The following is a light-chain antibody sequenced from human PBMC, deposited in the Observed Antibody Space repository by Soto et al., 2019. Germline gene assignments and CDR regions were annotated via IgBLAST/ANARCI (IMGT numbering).Light chain of an antibody. J-gene: IGLJ1*01. CDR1: KLGDKY. Sequence: SYELTQPPSVSVSPGKTASITCSGDKLGDKYACWYQQKPGQSPVLVIYQDSKRPSGIPERFSGSNSGNTATLTISGTQAMDEADYYCQAWDSSTPSYVFGTGTKVTVL. CDR3: QAWDSSTPSYV. CDR2: QDS. V-gene: IGLV3-1*01.